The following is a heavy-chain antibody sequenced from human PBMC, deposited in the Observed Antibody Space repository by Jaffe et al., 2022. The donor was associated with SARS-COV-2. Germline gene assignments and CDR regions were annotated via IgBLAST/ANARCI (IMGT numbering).Heavy chain of an antibody. J-gene: IGHJ2*01. Sequence: EVQLLESGGGLVQPGGSLRLSCAASGFTFSSYAMSWVRQAPGKGLEWVSAISGSGGSTYYADSVKGRFTISRDNSKNTLYLQMNSLRAEDTAVYYCAKGLDSSGWYFLTYFDLWGRGTLVTVSS. D-gene: IGHD6-19*01. CDR3: AKGLDSSGWYFLTYFDL. CDR2: ISGSGGST. V-gene: IGHV3-23*01. CDR1: GFTFSSYA.